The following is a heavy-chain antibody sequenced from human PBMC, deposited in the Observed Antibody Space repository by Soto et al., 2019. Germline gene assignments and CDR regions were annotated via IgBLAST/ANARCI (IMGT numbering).Heavy chain of an antibody. CDR1: GVTFTTAW. CDR2: IKSKTDGGTP. J-gene: IGHJ4*01. Sequence: PGGYVRLSCAVSGVTFTTAWINCVRLAPGKGMEWVGRIKSKTDGGTPDFASPVRGRFAIPRDDSKIMVYLQMNSLKTEDTAVNYCTTDYYFSLHLVRFDYWGLGTVVTVSS. V-gene: IGHV3-15*07. D-gene: IGHD3-10*01. CDR3: TTDYYFSLHLVRFDY.